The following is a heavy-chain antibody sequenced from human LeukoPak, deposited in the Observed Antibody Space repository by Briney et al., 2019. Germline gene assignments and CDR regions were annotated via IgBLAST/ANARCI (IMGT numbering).Heavy chain of an antibody. J-gene: IGHJ4*02. CDR1: GGSIGSNY. D-gene: IGHD5-24*01. Sequence: SETLSLTCTVSGGSIGSNYWSWIRQPAGKGLEWIGRIYTGGSTRSTNYNASLKSRVTMSVDTSKNQFSLKLSSVTAADTAVYYCTRGPQGRDGYTIDYWGQGTLVTVSS. CDR3: TRGPQGRDGYTIDY. V-gene: IGHV4-4*07. CDR2: IYTGGSTRST.